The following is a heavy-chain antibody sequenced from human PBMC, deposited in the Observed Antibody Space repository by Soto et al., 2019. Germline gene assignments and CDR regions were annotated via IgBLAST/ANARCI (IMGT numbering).Heavy chain of an antibody. CDR1: GYSFAGYW. V-gene: IGHV5-10-1*01. Sequence: PGESLKISCKGSGYSFAGYWITWVRQKPGKGLEWMGRIDPSDSQTYYSPSFRGHVTISVTKSITTVFLQWSSLRASDTAMYYCATSYYYGSGSWGYYYGMDVWGQGTTVTVSS. CDR3: ATSYYYGSGSWGYYYGMDV. CDR2: IDPSDSQT. J-gene: IGHJ6*02. D-gene: IGHD3-10*01.